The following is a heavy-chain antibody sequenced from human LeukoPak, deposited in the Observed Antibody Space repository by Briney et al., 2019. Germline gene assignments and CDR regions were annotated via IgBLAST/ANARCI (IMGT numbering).Heavy chain of an antibody. CDR3: AKDPDIVVVVPAKGGFDP. V-gene: IGHV3-23*01. CDR2: ISGSGGST. J-gene: IGHJ5*02. Sequence: GGSLRLSCAASGFTFSSYAMSWVRQAPGKGLEWVSTISGSGGSTYYAASVEGRFTISRDNSKDTLYLQMNSLRAEDTAVYYCAKDPDIVVVVPAKGGFDPWGQGTLVTVSS. D-gene: IGHD2-15*01. CDR1: GFTFSSYA.